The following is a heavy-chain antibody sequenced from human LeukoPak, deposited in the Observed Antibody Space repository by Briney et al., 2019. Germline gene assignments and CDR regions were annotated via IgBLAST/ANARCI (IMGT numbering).Heavy chain of an antibody. D-gene: IGHD6-19*01. CDR1: GFTFSSYG. CDR2: ISYDGSNK. CDR3: AKDNRRHYTSGPNPDSLH. Sequence: GGSLRLSRAASGFTFSSYGMHWVRQAPGKGLEWVAVISYDGSNKYYADSVKGRFTIFRDNSKNTLYLQMNSLRAEDTAFYYCAKDNRRHYTSGPNPDSLHWGQGALVTVSS. V-gene: IGHV3-30*18. J-gene: IGHJ4*02.